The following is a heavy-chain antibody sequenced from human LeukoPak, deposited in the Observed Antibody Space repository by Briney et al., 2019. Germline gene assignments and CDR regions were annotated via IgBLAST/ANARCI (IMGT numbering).Heavy chain of an antibody. V-gene: IGHV4-34*01. J-gene: IGHJ4*02. CDR2: INHSGST. CDR3: AGEGGGLMVYAFDY. D-gene: IGHD2-8*01. Sequence: PSETLSLTCAVYGGSFSGYYWSWIRRPPGKGLEWIGEINHSGSTNYNPSLKSRVTISVDTSKNQFSLKLSSVTAADTAVYYCAGEGGGLMVYAFDYWGQGTLVTVSS. CDR1: GGSFSGYY.